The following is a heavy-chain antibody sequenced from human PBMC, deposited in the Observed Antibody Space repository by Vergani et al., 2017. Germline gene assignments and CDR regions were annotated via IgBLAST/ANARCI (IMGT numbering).Heavy chain of an antibody. CDR1: DSSIMTNPY. V-gene: IGHV4-38-2*01. Sequence: QVQLQESGPGLVQPSETLTLTCDVSDSSIMTNPYWGWFRQSPGKGLEWIGCIHHSGDTHYNSSLKSRVSISIVSSSKFSLSLTSVTAADTAIYYCARHRGSGSFFPSSYFFGMDVRGHGTTVTVSS. J-gene: IGHJ6*02. CDR2: IHHSGDT. CDR3: ARHRGSGSFFPSSYFFGMDV. D-gene: IGHD3-10*01.